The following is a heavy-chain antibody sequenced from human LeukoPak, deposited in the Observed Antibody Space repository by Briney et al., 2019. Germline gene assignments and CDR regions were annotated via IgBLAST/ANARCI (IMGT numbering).Heavy chain of an antibody. Sequence: GSLRLSCASSGFTFSSYWMHWVRHAPGKGLVWVSRINSDGSSTIYADSVRGRFTISRDNAKNTLYLQMNSLRAEDTAVYYCARDYQSAFDIWGQGTVVAVSS. CDR2: INSDGSST. CDR3: ARDYQSAFDI. V-gene: IGHV3-74*01. CDR1: GFTFSSYW. D-gene: IGHD3-16*02. J-gene: IGHJ3*02.